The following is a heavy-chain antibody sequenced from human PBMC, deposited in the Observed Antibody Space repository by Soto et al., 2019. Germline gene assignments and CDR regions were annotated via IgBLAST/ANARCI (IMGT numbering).Heavy chain of an antibody. CDR1: GYTFTSYY. J-gene: IGHJ3*02. Sequence: ASVKVSCKASGYTFTSYYMHWVRQAPGQGLEWMGIINPSGGSTSYAQKFQGRVTMTRDTSTSTVYMELSGLRSEDTAVYYCARDYDSSGYYRIGDAFDIWGQGTMVTV. D-gene: IGHD3-22*01. CDR3: ARDYDSSGYYRIGDAFDI. CDR2: INPSGGST. V-gene: IGHV1-46*01.